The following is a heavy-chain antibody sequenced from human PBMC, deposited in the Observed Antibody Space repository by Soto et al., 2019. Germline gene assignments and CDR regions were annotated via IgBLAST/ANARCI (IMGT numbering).Heavy chain of an antibody. J-gene: IGHJ4*02. Sequence: PSETLSLPFTVSGGSISGHYWSWIRQSPGKGLEWIGHIFCSGSTNYNPSLKSRVTLSADTSKNQFSLRLSSVTAADTAVYYCARVGSSGWSPDYWGQGILVTVSS. CDR2: IFCSGST. V-gene: IGHV4-59*11. CDR1: GGSISGHY. D-gene: IGHD6-19*01. CDR3: ARVGSSGWSPDY.